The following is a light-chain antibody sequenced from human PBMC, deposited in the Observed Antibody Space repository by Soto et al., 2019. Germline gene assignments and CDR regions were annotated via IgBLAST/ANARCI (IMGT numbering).Light chain of an antibody. Sequence: DIQMTQSPSTLSASVGDRVTITCRASQTISSWLAWYQQKPGKAPKLLIYAASSLQSGVPSRFSGSGSGTDFTLTISSLQSEDFASYFCQHTFNSPPWTFGQGTKVDIK. V-gene: IGKV1-39*01. CDR2: AAS. J-gene: IGKJ1*01. CDR1: QTISSW. CDR3: QHTFNSPPWT.